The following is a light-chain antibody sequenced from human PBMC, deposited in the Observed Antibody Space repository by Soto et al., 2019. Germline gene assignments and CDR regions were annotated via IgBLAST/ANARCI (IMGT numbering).Light chain of an antibody. Sequence: EIVLTQSPGTLSLSPGERATLSCRASQSFTSTYLAWYQQRPGQTPTLLISDTSIRATGIPDRFSGSGSGTDFTLAISRLEPEDFAVYYCQQYGTSPITFGQGTLLEI. CDR2: DTS. J-gene: IGKJ5*01. CDR1: QSFTSTY. CDR3: QQYGTSPIT. V-gene: IGKV3-20*01.